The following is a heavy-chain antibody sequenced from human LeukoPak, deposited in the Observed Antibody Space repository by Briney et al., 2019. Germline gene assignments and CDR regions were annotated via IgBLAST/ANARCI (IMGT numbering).Heavy chain of an antibody. J-gene: IGHJ3*02. CDR3: AKGKLAFDI. CDR2: IYYTGST. Sequence: PSETLSLTCTVSGDSIRTYYWSWIRQPPGKVLEWIGYIYYTGSTDHNPSLKSRVTISVDTSKNQFSLKLSSVTAADTAVYYCAKGKLAFDIWGQGTMVTVSS. CDR1: GDSIRTYY. V-gene: IGHV4-59*01.